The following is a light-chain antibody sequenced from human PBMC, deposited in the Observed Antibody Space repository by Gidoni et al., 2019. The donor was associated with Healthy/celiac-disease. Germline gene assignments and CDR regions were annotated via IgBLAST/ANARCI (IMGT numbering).Light chain of an antibody. V-gene: IGKV4-1*01. CDR2: WAS. CDR3: QQDYSTPWT. J-gene: IGKJ1*01. Sequence: DIVMTHSPASLAVSLGERATINCKSSQSVLYSSNNKKYLAWYQQKPGQPPKLLIYWASNRESGVADRFSGSGSGTDFTLTISSLQAEDVAVYYCQQDYSTPWTFGQGTKVEIK. CDR1: QSVLYSSNNKKY.